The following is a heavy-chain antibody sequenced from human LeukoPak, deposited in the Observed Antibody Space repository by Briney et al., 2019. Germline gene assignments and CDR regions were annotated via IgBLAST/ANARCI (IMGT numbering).Heavy chain of an antibody. D-gene: IGHD5-24*01. Sequence: ASVKVSCKASGYTFTSYYLHWVRQAPGQGLEWMGIINPSGDNTNYAQKFQDRVTMTRDTSTSTVYMQLSSLRSEDTAVYYCARDEMDSLDYWGQGTLVTVSS. CDR3: ARDEMDSLDY. J-gene: IGHJ4*02. CDR1: GYTFTSYY. CDR2: INPSGDNT. V-gene: IGHV1-46*01.